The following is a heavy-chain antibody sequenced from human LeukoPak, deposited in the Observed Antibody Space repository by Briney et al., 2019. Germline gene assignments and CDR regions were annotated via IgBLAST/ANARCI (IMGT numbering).Heavy chain of an antibody. J-gene: IGHJ6*03. D-gene: IGHD2-21*01. Sequence: GGSLRLSCAASGFTFSSYAMSWVRQAPGKGLEWVSAISGSGGSTYYADSVKGRFTISRDNSKNTLYLQMNSLRAEDTAVYYCVRDPLRWRYMDVWGKGTTVTVSS. CDR3: VRDPLRWRYMDV. V-gene: IGHV3-23*01. CDR1: GFTFSSYA. CDR2: ISGSGGST.